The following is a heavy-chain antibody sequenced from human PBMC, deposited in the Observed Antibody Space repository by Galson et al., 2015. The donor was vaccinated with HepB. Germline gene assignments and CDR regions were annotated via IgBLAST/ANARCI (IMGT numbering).Heavy chain of an antibody. Sequence: QSGAEVKKPGETLRISCQASGYSFTSFWISWVRQMPGKGLEWMGRIDPSDGYSNYSPSFEGRVTISVDKSITTVYLEWSSVKASDTAIYYCASRQYYFRSGASQNVSDVWGQGTRVSVSS. CDR1: GYSFTSFW. J-gene: IGHJ4*02. CDR2: IDPSDGYS. CDR3: ASRQYYFRSGASQNVSDV. V-gene: IGHV5-10-1*01. D-gene: IGHD3-10*01.